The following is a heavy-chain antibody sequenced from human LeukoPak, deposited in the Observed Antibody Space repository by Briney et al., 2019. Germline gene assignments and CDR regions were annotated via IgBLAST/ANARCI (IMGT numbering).Heavy chain of an antibody. CDR3: ARASRADPFDY. CDR2: ISSSSSYI. J-gene: IGHJ4*02. Sequence: NPGGSLRLSCAASGFTFSSYVMNWVRQDPGKGLEWVSSISSSSSYIYYADSVKGRFTISRDNAKNSLYLQMNSLRAEDTAVYYCARASRADPFDYWGQGTLVTVSS. V-gene: IGHV3-21*01. CDR1: GFTFSSYV.